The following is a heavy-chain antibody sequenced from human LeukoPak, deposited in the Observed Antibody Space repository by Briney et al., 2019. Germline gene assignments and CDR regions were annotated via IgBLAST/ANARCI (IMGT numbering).Heavy chain of an antibody. J-gene: IGHJ4*01. Sequence: GGSLRLSCVASEFNFFTYGMQWVRQAPGKGLAWVSRIFTDGSTTSYADSVKGRFTISRDNAKNTLYLQMNSLRAEDTAVYYCARELPREVTLDYWGQGTLVTVSP. CDR2: IFTDGSTT. CDR3: ARELPREVTLDY. D-gene: IGHD2-21*02. V-gene: IGHV3-74*01. CDR1: EFNFFTYG.